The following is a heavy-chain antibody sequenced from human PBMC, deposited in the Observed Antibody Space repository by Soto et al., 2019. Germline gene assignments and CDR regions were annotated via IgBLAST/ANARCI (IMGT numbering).Heavy chain of an antibody. D-gene: IGHD4-4*01. CDR1: GGSISSGGYS. CDR2: IYHSGST. CDR3: ARGGGNSFDNWFDP. V-gene: IGHV4-30-2*01. J-gene: IGHJ5*02. Sequence: SETLSLTCAVSGGSISSGGYSWSWIRQPPGKGLEWIGYIYHSGSTYYNPSLKSRVTISVDRSKNQFSLKLSSVTAADTAVYYCARGGGNSFDNWFDPWGQGTLVTVSS.